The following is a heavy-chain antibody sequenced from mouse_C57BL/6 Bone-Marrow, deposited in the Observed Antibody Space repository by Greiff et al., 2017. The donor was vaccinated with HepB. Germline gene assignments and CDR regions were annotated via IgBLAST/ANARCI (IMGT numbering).Heavy chain of an antibody. CDR3: ARKYYDGSSYYFDY. Sequence: QVQLQQPGAELVKPGASVKLSCKASGYTFTSYWMHWVKQRPGQGLEWIGMIHPNSGSTNYNEKFKSKATLTVDKSSSTAYMQLSSLTSEDSAVYYCARKYYDGSSYYFDYWGQGTTLTVSS. CDR1: GYTFTSYW. CDR2: IHPNSGST. J-gene: IGHJ2*01. D-gene: IGHD1-1*01. V-gene: IGHV1-64*01.